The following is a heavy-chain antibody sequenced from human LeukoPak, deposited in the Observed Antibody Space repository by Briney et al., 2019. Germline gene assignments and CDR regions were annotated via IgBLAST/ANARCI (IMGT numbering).Heavy chain of an antibody. D-gene: IGHD6-13*01. V-gene: IGHV4-59*01. CDR3: ARAPPSPIAAAGTGFDY. CDR1: GGSISSYY. J-gene: IGHJ4*02. Sequence: SSETLSLTCTVSGGSISSYYWSWIRQPPGKGLEWIGYIYYSGSTNYNPSLKSRVTISVDTSKNQFSLKLSSVTAADTAVYYCARAPPSPIAAAGTGFDYWGQGTLVTVSS. CDR2: IYYSGST.